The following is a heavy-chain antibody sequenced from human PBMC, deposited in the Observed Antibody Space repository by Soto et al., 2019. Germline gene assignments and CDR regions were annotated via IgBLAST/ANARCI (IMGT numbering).Heavy chain of an antibody. J-gene: IGHJ6*02. CDR1: GFTFGTYG. D-gene: IGHD1-1*01. CDR3: ARVTPGNNLYYFSGLDV. Sequence: ELLVESGGGAVQPGRSLTLSCLASGFTFGTYGIHWVRQAPGKGLQWVALISYEGSNTYYADSVKGRFTISRDNSKNTLYLQMNSLRPEDTGVYFCARVTPGNNLYYFSGLDVWGQGTSVTVSS. CDR2: ISYEGSNT. V-gene: IGHV3-30-3*01.